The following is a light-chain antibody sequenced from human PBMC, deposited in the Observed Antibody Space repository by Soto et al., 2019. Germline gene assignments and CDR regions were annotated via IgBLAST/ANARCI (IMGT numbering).Light chain of an antibody. CDR2: KAS. CDR1: QTISSW. Sequence: DIQMTQSPSTLSGSVGHRVTNTCRASQTISSWLAWYQQKPGKAPKLLIYKASTLKSGVPSRFSGSGSGTDFTLTISSLQPDDFATYYCQHANSYSEAFGQGTKVDIK. CDR3: QHANSYSEA. J-gene: IGKJ1*01. V-gene: IGKV1-5*03.